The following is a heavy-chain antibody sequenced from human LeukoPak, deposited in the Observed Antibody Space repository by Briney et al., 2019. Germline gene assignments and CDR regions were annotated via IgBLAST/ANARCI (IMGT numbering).Heavy chain of an antibody. CDR1: GYTLTELS. CDR2: FDPEDGET. CDR3: ATDNNRAAAGQREYGLDDEYFQH. D-gene: IGHD6-13*01. J-gene: IGHJ1*01. V-gene: IGHV1-24*01. Sequence: GASVKVSCKVSGYTLTELSMHWVRQAPGKGLEWMGGFDPEDGETIYAQKFQGRVTMTEDTSTDTAYMELSSLRSEDTAVYYCATDNNRAAAGQREYGLDDEYFQHWGQGTLVTVSS.